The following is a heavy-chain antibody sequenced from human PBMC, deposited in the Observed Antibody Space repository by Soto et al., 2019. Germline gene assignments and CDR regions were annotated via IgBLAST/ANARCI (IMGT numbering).Heavy chain of an antibody. V-gene: IGHV1-3*01. Sequence: QVQLVQSGAEVKKPGASVKVSCKASGYTFTSYAMHWVRQAPGQRLEWMGWINAGNGNTKYSQKFQGRVTITRDTPASTPYRELSSLRSEDTAVYYCARDLGVGAASDYWGQGTLVTVSS. D-gene: IGHD1-26*01. CDR1: GYTFTSYA. CDR2: INAGNGNT. CDR3: ARDLGVGAASDY. J-gene: IGHJ4*02.